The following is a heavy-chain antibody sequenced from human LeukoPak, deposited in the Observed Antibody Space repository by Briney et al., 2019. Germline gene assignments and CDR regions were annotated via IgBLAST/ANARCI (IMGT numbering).Heavy chain of an antibody. CDR3: ATSGFSGYDHPS. Sequence: PGGSLRLSCAASGFTFTNHWMSWVRQAPGKGLEWVSVIRGGADDTSYADSVKGRFTISRDNSKNTLFLQMDGLRVEDTAVYYCATSGFSGYDHPSWGQGTLVTVSS. V-gene: IGHV3-23*01. D-gene: IGHD5-12*01. CDR2: IRGGADDT. CDR1: GFTFTNHW. J-gene: IGHJ5*02.